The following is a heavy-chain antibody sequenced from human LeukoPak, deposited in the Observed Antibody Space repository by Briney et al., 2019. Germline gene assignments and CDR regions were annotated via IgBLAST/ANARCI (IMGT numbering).Heavy chain of an antibody. Sequence: GGSLRLPCAASGFTFSSYAMSWVRQAPGKGLEWVSTISGSAISTDYADSVKGRFTISRDNSKNSLYLRMNSLRAEDTAVYYCARHTSSSARTNAFDIWGQGTMVTVSS. J-gene: IGHJ3*02. CDR2: ISGSAIST. D-gene: IGHD6-6*01. CDR1: GFTFSSYA. CDR3: ARHTSSSARTNAFDI. V-gene: IGHV3-23*01.